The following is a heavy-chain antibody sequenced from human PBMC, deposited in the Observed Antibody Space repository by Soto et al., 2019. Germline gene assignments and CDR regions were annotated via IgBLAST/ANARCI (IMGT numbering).Heavy chain of an antibody. CDR3: ARAGNYGAGSPQNGFDP. J-gene: IGHJ5*02. Sequence: ASVKVSCKASGYTFTSYYMHWVRQAPGQGLEWMGIINPSGGSTSYAQKFQGRVTMTRDTSTSTVYMELSSLRSEDTAVYYCARAGNYGAGSPQNGFDPWGQGTSVTVSS. V-gene: IGHV1-46*01. D-gene: IGHD3-10*01. CDR2: INPSGGST. CDR1: GYTFTSYY.